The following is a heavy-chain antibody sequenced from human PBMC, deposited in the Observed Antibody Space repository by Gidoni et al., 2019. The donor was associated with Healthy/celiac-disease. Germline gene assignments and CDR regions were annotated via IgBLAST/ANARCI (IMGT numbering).Heavy chain of an antibody. CDR3: TTGGYYVSSGYYPSLGG. Sequence: EVQLVESGGGLVKPGGSLRLSCAASGFTFSNAWMSWVRQAPGKGLEWVGRIKSKTDGGTTDYAAPVKGRFTISRDDSKNTLYLQMNSLKTEDTAVYHCTTGGYYVSSGYYPSLGGWGQGTLVTVSS. V-gene: IGHV3-15*01. D-gene: IGHD3-22*01. J-gene: IGHJ4*02. CDR2: IKSKTDGGTT. CDR1: GFTFSNAW.